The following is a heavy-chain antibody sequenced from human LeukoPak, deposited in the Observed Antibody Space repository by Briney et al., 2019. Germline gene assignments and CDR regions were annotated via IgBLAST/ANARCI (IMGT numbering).Heavy chain of an antibody. Sequence: ICQPXXXXLXXXGSIYYSGSTYYNPSLKSRVTISVDTSKNQFSLKLSSVTAADTAVYYCARHVDSSGYYTTAVDYWGQGILVTVSS. J-gene: IGHJ4*02. V-gene: IGHV4-39*01. CDR3: ARHVDSSGYYTTAVDY. D-gene: IGHD3-22*01. CDR2: IYYSGST.